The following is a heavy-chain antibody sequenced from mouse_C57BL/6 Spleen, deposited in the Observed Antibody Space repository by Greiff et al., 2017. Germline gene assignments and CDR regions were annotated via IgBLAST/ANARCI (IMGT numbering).Heavy chain of an antibody. CDR2: IYPGDGDT. CDR3: ARPGTSRYFDY. Sequence: VQLQESGAELVKPGASVKISCKASGYAFSSYWMNWVKQRPGKGLEWIGQIYPGDGDTNYNGKFKGKATLTADKSSSTAYMQLSSLTSEDSAVYFCARPGTSRYFDYWGQGTTLTVSS. J-gene: IGHJ2*01. CDR1: GYAFSSYW. V-gene: IGHV1-80*01. D-gene: IGHD4-1*01.